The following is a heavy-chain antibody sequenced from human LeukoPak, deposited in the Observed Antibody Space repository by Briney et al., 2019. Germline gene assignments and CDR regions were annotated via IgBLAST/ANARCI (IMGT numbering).Heavy chain of an antibody. D-gene: IGHD3-3*01. V-gene: IGHV4-30-4*08. J-gene: IGHJ4*02. CDR1: GGSISSGDYY. Sequence: SETLSLTCTVSGGSISSGDYYWSWIRQPPGKGLEWIGYIYYSGSTYNNPSLKSRVTISVDTSKNQFSLKLSSVTAADTAVYYCARGRGGVVIYYFDYWGQGTLVTVSS. CDR3: ARGRGGVVIYYFDY. CDR2: IYYSGST.